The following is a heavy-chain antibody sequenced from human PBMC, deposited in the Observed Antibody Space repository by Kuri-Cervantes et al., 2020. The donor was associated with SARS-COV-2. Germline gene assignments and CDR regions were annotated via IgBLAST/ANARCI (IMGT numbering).Heavy chain of an antibody. CDR1: GGSISSYY. J-gene: IGHJ4*02. D-gene: IGHD3-9*01. CDR3: ARHYAFDRFHK. V-gene: IGHV4-4*07. Sequence: ESLKISCTVSGGSISSYYWSWIRQPAGKGLEWIGRIYTSGSTNYNPSLKSRLSLSVDTSKNQFSLKLTSVTAADTAIYYCARHYAFDRFHKWGQGTQVTVSS. CDR2: IYTSGST.